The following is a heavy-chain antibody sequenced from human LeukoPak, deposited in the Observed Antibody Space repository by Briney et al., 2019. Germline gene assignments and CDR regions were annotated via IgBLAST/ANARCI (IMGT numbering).Heavy chain of an antibody. CDR1: GFTFSSYW. Sequence: GGSLRLSCAASGFTFSSYWMSWVRQVPGKGLEWVANMKQDESEKYYVDSVKGRFTISRDNAKNSLYLQMNTLRAEDTAVYDCARVYGSWYFDYWGQGILVTVSS. CDR2: MKQDESEK. D-gene: IGHD6-6*01. V-gene: IGHV3-7*04. J-gene: IGHJ4*02. CDR3: ARVYGSWYFDY.